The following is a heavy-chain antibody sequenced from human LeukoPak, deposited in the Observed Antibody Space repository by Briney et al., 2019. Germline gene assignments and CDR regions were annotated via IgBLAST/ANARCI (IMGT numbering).Heavy chain of an antibody. J-gene: IGHJ4*02. CDR3: ARLGMATNTESFDY. CDR2: ISAYNGNT. V-gene: IGHV1-18*01. D-gene: IGHD5-24*01. CDR1: GYTFTSYG. Sequence: ASVTVSCKASGYTFTSYGISWVRQAPGQGLEWMGWISAYNGNTNYAQKLQGRVTMTTDTSTSTAYMEMSSLRSEDTAVYYCARLGMATNTESFDYWGQGTLVTVSS.